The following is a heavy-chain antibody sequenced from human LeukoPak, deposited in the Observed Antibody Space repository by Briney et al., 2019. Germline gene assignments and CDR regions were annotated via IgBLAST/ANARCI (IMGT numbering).Heavy chain of an antibody. CDR2: ISYDGSSK. CDR3: ARDKDCSSTSCYNAFDI. Sequence: GGSLRLSCAASGFTFSTYEMHWVRQAPGKGLEWVAVISYDGSSKYYADSVKGRFTISRDNSKNTLFLQMNSLRAEDTAVYYCARDKDCSSTSCYNAFDIWGQGTMVTVSS. CDR1: GFTFSTYE. J-gene: IGHJ3*02. V-gene: IGHV3-30*01. D-gene: IGHD2-2*02.